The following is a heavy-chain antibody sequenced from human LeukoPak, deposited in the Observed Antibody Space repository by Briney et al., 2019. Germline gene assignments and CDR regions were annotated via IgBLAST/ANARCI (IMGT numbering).Heavy chain of an antibody. V-gene: IGHV3-69-1*01. CDR1: GGSISSYY. CDR3: ARDGGPIEYYYDSSGCFDY. J-gene: IGHJ4*02. Sequence: LSLTCTVSGGSISSYYWSWVRQAPGKGLEWVSSISSSSYIYYADSVKSRFTISRDNAKNSLYLQMNSLRAEDTAVYYCARDGGPIEYYYDSSGCFDYWGQGTLVTVSS. D-gene: IGHD3-22*01. CDR2: ISSSSYI.